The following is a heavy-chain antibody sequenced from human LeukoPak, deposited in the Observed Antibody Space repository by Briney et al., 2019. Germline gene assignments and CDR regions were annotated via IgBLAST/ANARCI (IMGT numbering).Heavy chain of an antibody. CDR1: GFTFSSYA. V-gene: IGHV3-23*01. D-gene: IGHD2-8*01. Sequence: GGSLRLSCAASGFTFSSYAMSWVRQAPGKGLEWVSAISVSGGSTYYADSVKGRFTISRDNSKSTLYLQMSSLRAEDTAVYYCAKDRGVGYCTNGVCHWSQGTLVTVSS. CDR3: AKDRGVGYCTNGVCH. J-gene: IGHJ4*02. CDR2: ISVSGGST.